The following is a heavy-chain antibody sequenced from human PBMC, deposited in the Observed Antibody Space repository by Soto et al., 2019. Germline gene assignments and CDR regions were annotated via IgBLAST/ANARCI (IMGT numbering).Heavy chain of an antibody. CDR3: ARETYYDCSPDY. CDR1: GGSITSGGYY. CDR2: IYYSGST. J-gene: IGHJ4*02. V-gene: IGHV4-31*03. D-gene: IGHD3-22*01. Sequence: SETLSPTFILTGGSITSGGYYWSWIHQHPGKGLEWIGYIYYSGSTYYNPSLKSRVTISVDTSKNQFSLKLSSVTAADTAVYYCARETYYDCSPDYWGQGTLVTVS.